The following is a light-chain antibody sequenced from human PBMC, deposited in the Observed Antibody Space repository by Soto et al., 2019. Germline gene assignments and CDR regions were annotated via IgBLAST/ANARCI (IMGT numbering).Light chain of an antibody. CDR1: SIDVGGYNY. J-gene: IGLJ1*01. V-gene: IGLV2-14*01. CDR2: DVS. Sequence: QSVLTQPASVSGSPGQSITISCTGTSIDVGGYNYVSWYQQHPGKAPILMIYDVSNRPSGVSNRFSGSKSGNTASLTISGLQAEDEAHSSSSTLYVFGTGTKVTVL. CDR3: STLYV.